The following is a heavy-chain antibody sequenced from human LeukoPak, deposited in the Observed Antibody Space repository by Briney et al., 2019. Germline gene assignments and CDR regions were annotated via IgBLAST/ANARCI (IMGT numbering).Heavy chain of an antibody. CDR2: IYPGDSDT. CDR1: GYSFTSYW. V-gene: IGHV5-51*03. CDR3: ARILAMAGLGAGFDY. Sequence: GESLKISRKGSGYSFTSYWIGWVRQMPGKGLEWMGIIYPGDSDTRYSPSFQGQVTISADKSISTAYLQWSSLKASDTAMYYCARILAMAGLGAGFDYWGQGTLVTVSS. J-gene: IGHJ4*02. D-gene: IGHD6-19*01.